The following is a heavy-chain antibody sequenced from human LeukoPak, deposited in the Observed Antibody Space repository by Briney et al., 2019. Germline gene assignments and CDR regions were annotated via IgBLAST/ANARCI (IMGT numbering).Heavy chain of an antibody. CDR1: GGSFSDYY. Sequence: PSETLSLTCAVYGGSFSDYYWSWIRQPPGKGLEWIGEINHSGSTNYNPSLKSRVTISVDTSKNQFSLKLSSVTAADTAVYYCARGRGSSWLYYYYYMDVWGKGTTVTVSS. D-gene: IGHD6-13*01. CDR3: ARGRGSSWLYYYYYMDV. V-gene: IGHV4-34*01. J-gene: IGHJ6*03. CDR2: INHSGST.